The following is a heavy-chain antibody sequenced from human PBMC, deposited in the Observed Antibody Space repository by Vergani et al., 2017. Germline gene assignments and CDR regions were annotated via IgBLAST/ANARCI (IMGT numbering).Heavy chain of an antibody. J-gene: IGHJ6*03. D-gene: IGHD2-2*01. CDR3: ARVIVVVPAAIPQGYYYMDV. CDR1: GGSISSYY. V-gene: IGHV4-59*01. CDR2: IYYSGST. Sequence: QVQLQESGPGLVKPSETLSLTCTVSGGSISSYYWSWIRQPPGKGLEWIGYIYYSGSTNYNPSLKSRVTISVDTSKNQFSLKLSSVTAADTAVYYCARVIVVVPAAIPQGYYYMDVWGEGTTVTVSS.